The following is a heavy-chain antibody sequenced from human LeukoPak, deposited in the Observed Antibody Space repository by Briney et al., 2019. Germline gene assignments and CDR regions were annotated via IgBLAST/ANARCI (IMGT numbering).Heavy chain of an antibody. D-gene: IGHD3/OR15-3a*01. Sequence: MPGGSLRLSCAASGFTFSDFPMIWVRQAPGKGLEWVSTIFPSSVEIHYADSVKGRFTISRDNAKNSLYLQMNSLRAEDTAVYYCARQTGSGLFILPGGQGTLVTVSS. J-gene: IGHJ4*02. V-gene: IGHV3-21*01. CDR3: ARQTGSGLFILP. CDR1: GFTFSDFP. CDR2: IFPSSVEI.